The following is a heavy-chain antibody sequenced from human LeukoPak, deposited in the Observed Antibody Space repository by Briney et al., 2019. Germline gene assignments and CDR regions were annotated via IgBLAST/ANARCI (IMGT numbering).Heavy chain of an antibody. J-gene: IGHJ4*02. Sequence: PSGTLSLTCTVSGVSISTTTNSWGWAWIRQRPKKGPEWIGSIYYDGSPYYNSSFTSPVTISVDTSKNQFSLKLASLTAADTAVYYCAREGVSAAGTVDYWGQGTLVIVSS. V-gene: IGHV4-39*02. CDR1: GVSISTTTNS. CDR3: AREGVSAAGTVDY. CDR2: IYYDGSP. D-gene: IGHD6-13*01.